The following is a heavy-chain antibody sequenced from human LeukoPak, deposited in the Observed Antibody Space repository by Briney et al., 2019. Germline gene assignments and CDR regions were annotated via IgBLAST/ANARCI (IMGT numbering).Heavy chain of an antibody. CDR2: INPNSGGT. V-gene: IGHV1-2*06. Sequence: ASVKVSCKASGYTFTRYYMHWVRQAPGQGLEWMGRINPNSGGTNYAQKFQGRVTMTRDTSISTAYMELSRLRSDDTAVYYCARDRVLSRWVAGTGWFDPWGQGTLVTVSS. D-gene: IGHD2-15*01. CDR3: ARDRVLSRWVAGTGWFDP. CDR1: GYTFTRYY. J-gene: IGHJ5*02.